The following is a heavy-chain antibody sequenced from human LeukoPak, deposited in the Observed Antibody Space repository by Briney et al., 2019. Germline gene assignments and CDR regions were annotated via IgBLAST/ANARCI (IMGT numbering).Heavy chain of an antibody. CDR2: IYHSGST. J-gene: IGHJ4*02. CDR1: GGSISSSNW. D-gene: IGHD3-10*01. CDR3: AGAVYYYGSGTIGAFDY. Sequence: SGTLPLTCAVSGGSISSSNWWSWVRQPPGKGLEWIGEIYHSGSTNSNPSLKSRVTISVAESKNHSSLKLSSVTAADTAVYYGAGAVYYYGSGTIGAFDYWGQGTLVTVSS. V-gene: IGHV4-4*02.